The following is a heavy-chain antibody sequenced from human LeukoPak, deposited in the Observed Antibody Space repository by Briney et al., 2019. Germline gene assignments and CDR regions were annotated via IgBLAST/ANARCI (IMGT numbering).Heavy chain of an antibody. V-gene: IGHV4-59*01. J-gene: IGHJ4*02. CDR1: GGSLSSYY. Sequence: SETLSLTCTVSGGSLSSYYWSWIRQPPGKGLEWIGYIYYSGSTNYNPSLKSRVTISVDTSKNQFSLKLSSVTAADTAVYYCARDRGWGIDYWGQGTLVTVSS. CDR2: IYYSGST. CDR3: ARDRGWGIDY. D-gene: IGHD3-16*01.